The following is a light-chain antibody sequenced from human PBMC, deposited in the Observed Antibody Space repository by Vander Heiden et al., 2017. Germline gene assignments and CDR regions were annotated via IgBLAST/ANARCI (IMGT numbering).Light chain of an antibody. Sequence: QSALPPPAAVSGSPEPSITISCTGTISDVGGYSYVSWYHQPPGKAPKLMIYDVSRRSSGVASCFSGTKSGNTASMTSSGHQAEDEADYYCGSYTSSSNRGVFGGGTKLTVL. CDR1: ISDVGGYSY. CDR3: GSYTSSSNRGV. J-gene: IGLJ2*01. CDR2: DVS. V-gene: IGLV2-14*01.